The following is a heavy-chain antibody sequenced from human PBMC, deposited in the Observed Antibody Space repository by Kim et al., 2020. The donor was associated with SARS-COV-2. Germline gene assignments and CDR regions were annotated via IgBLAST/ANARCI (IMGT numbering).Heavy chain of an antibody. Sequence: SVKVSCKASGGTFSSYTISWVRKAPGQGLEWMGRIIPILGIANYAQKFQGRVTITADKSTSTAYMELSSLRSEDTAVYYCARDPARLEWLVGFDYWGQGTLVTVSS. CDR1: GGTFSSYT. J-gene: IGHJ4*02. CDR3: ARDPARLEWLVGFDY. V-gene: IGHV1-69*04. CDR2: IIPILGIA. D-gene: IGHD6-19*01.